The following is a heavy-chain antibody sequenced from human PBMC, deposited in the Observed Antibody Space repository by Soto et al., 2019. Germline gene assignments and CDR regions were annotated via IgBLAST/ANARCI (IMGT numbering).Heavy chain of an antibody. CDR1: GYTLTELS. V-gene: IGHV1-24*01. CDR3: ATKMYGSGSYHPFFDY. D-gene: IGHD3-10*01. Sequence: ASVKVSCKVSGYTLTELSMHWVRQAPGKGLEWMGGFDPEDGETIYAQKFQGRVTMTEDTSTDTAYMELSSLRSEDTAVYYCATKMYGSGSYHPFFDYWGQGTLVTVSS. J-gene: IGHJ4*02. CDR2: FDPEDGET.